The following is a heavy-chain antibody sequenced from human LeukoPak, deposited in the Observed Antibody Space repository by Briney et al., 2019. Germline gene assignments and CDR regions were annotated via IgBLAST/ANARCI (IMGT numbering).Heavy chain of an antibody. V-gene: IGHV4-30-4*08. J-gene: IGHJ3*02. CDR3: ARGRFSSGWSWRNAFDM. CDR2: IYYSGST. D-gene: IGHD6-19*01. CDR1: GGSISSGDYY. Sequence: SRTLSLTCTVSGGSISSGDYYWSWIRQPPGKGLEWIGYIYYSGSTYYNPSLKSRVTISVDTSKNQFSLKLSSVTAADTAVYYCARGRFSSGWSWRNAFDMWGQGTMVTVSS.